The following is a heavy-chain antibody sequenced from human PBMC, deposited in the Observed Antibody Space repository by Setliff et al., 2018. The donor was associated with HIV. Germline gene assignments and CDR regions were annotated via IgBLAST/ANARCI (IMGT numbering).Heavy chain of an antibody. CDR1: GDSISSTNYY. V-gene: IGHV4-39*01. J-gene: IGHJ3*01. D-gene: IGHD2-15*01. CDR3: ARLPGYCIGDSCSGYYTFDV. Sequence: SETLSLTCIVSGDSISSTNYYWGWIRQPPGKGLECIGTINYSGNTFHNPSLESRLSISVDTSNNQFSLKLRSVTAADTALYYCARLPGYCIGDSCSGYYTFDVWGQGTVVTVS. CDR2: INYSGNT.